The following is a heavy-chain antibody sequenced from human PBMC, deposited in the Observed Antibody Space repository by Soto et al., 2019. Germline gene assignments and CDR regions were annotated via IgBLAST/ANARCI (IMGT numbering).Heavy chain of an antibody. V-gene: IGHV4-31*03. Sequence: QVQLQESGPGLVKPSQTLSLTCTVSGVSIRSGAYYWSWIRQHPGKGLEWIGYIFYSWSAYYNPSLKTRVSISVDTSKNQFSLKLTSVTAADTAVYYCARLEDRTIGLDPWGQGTLVTVSS. CDR2: IFYSWSA. D-gene: IGHD3-16*01. CDR1: GVSIRSGAYY. CDR3: ARLEDRTIGLDP. J-gene: IGHJ5*02.